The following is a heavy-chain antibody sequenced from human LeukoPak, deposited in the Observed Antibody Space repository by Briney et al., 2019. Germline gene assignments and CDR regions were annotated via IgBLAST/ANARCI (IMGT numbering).Heavy chain of an antibody. V-gene: IGHV1-18*01. J-gene: IGHJ4*02. Sequence: VKVSCKASGYTFTSYGISWVRQAPGQGLEWMGWISAYNGNTNYAQRLQGRVTMTTDTSTSTAYMELRSLRSDDTAVYYCARDDPPKWELPFDYWGQGTLVTVSS. CDR3: ARDDPPKWELPFDY. CDR1: GYTFTSYG. CDR2: ISAYNGNT. D-gene: IGHD1-26*01.